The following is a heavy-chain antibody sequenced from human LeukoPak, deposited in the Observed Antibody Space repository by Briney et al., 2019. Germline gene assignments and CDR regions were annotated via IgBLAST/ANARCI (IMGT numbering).Heavy chain of an antibody. CDR3: ARRLAAVGTYNLDY. CDR1: GFTFSSYV. J-gene: IGHJ4*02. CDR2: IRYDGSNK. D-gene: IGHD6-13*01. V-gene: IGHV3-30*02. Sequence: GGSLRLSCAASGFTFSSYVMHWVRQAPGKGLEWVAFIRYDGSNKYYADSVKGRFTISRDNSKNTLYLQITSLSAEDTAVYYCARRLAAVGTYNLDYWGQGTLVTVSS.